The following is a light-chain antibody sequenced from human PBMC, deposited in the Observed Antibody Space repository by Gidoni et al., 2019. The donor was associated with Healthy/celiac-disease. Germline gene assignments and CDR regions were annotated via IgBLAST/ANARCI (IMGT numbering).Light chain of an antibody. CDR2: DAS. Sequence: EIVLTQPPATLSLSPGERATLSCRASQSVSSYLAWYQQQPGQAPRLLTYDASNRATGIPARFSGSGSGTDFTLTISSLEPEDFAVYYCQQRSNWPPYTFGQGTKLEIK. CDR1: QSVSSY. V-gene: IGKV3-11*01. J-gene: IGKJ2*01. CDR3: QQRSNWPPYT.